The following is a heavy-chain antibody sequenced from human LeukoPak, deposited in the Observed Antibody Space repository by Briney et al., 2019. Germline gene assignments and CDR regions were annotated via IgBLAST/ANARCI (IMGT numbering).Heavy chain of an antibody. Sequence: GGSLRLSCAASGFTFSSYAMSWVRQAPGKGLEWVSVISGSGDTTYYADSVKGRFTISRDNSKNTLYLQMNSLSAEDTAVYYCARDGGSTSRPYYYGMDVWGKGTTVTVSS. CDR3: ARDGGSTSRPYYYGMDV. V-gene: IGHV3-23*01. J-gene: IGHJ6*04. CDR2: ISGSGDTT. CDR1: GFTFSSYA. D-gene: IGHD2-2*01.